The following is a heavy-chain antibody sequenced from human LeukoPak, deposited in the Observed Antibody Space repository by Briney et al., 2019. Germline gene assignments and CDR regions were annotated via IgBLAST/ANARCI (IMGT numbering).Heavy chain of an antibody. V-gene: IGHV3-74*01. CDR2: INTDGSTT. D-gene: IGHD2/OR15-2a*01. Sequence: GGSLRLSCAASGFTFSSDWMHWVRQAPGKGLVWVSRINTDGSTTTYADSVKGRFTISRDNAKNTLYLQMNSLRVEDTAVYYCARSRGGFYHYWGQGTLVTVSS. J-gene: IGHJ4*02. CDR3: ARSRGGFYHY. CDR1: GFTFSSDW.